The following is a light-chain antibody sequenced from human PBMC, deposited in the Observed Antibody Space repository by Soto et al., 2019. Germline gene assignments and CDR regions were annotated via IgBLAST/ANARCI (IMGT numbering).Light chain of an antibody. J-gene: IGKJ2*01. CDR3: QQYGSSPRMYT. V-gene: IGKV3-20*01. Sequence: EIVLTQSPGTLSLSQGERATLSCRASQSVSSSYLAWYQQKPGQARRLLIYGASCRTTGLPDRFSGSGSGTDFTLTISRLEPEDFAVYYCQQYGSSPRMYTFGKGTKLEIK. CDR2: GAS. CDR1: QSVSSSY.